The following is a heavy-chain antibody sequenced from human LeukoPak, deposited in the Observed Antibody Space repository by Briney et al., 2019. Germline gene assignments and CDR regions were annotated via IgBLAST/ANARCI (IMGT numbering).Heavy chain of an antibody. D-gene: IGHD5-18*01. Sequence: PSETLSLTCTVSGGSISSYYWSWIRQPPGKGLEWIGYIYYSGSTTYNPSLESRVTITVDTSKNQFSLTLSSVTAADTVVYYCARGARGKGGYSYGYDYYYGMDVWGQGTTVTVSS. V-gene: IGHV4-59*01. J-gene: IGHJ6*02. CDR1: GGSISSYY. CDR2: IYYSGST. CDR3: ARGARGKGGYSYGYDYYYGMDV.